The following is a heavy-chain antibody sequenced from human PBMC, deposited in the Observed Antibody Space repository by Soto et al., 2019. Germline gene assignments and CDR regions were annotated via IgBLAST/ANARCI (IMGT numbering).Heavy chain of an antibody. Sequence: QVQLVQSGAEVKKPGSSVKVSCKASGGTFSSSTSSWVRQAPGQGLEWMGRIIPILAIANYAQKFQGRVTLAADKSTSSAYMELSSMRSEDTAVYYLSYQPREAAEAAYWGQGTLVTVSS. CDR2: IIPILAIA. V-gene: IGHV1-69*02. CDR1: GGTFSSST. CDR3: SYQPREAAEAAY. D-gene: IGHD6-25*01. J-gene: IGHJ4*02.